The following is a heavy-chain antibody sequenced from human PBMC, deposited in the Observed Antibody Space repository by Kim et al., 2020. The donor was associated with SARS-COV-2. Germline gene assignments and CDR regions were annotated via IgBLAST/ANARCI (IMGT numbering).Heavy chain of an antibody. V-gene: IGHV3-30*04. J-gene: IGHJ3*02. D-gene: IGHD2-15*01. CDR3: ARDSRYCSGGNCYGVGAFDI. Sequence: GGSLRLSCAASGFTFSSYAVHWVRQAPGKGLEWVAVISYDGSNKDYADSVKGRFTISRDNSKSTLYLQMNSLKTEDTAVYFCARDSRYCSGGNCYGVGAFDIWGQGTMVTVSS. CDR2: ISYDGSNK. CDR1: GFTFSSYA.